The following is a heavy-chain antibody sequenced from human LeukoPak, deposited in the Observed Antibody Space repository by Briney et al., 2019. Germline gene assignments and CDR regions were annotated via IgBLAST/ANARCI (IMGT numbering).Heavy chain of an antibody. D-gene: IGHD3-10*01. Sequence: PGGSLRLSCAASGFTFSSYAMSWVRQAPGKGLEWVSTISGSGDMTYYADSVKGRFPISRDNSKNTLYLQMNNLRAEDTALYYCAKGYGSGSYYAFDCWGQGTLVTVSS. CDR3: AKGYGSGSYYAFDC. J-gene: IGHJ4*02. V-gene: IGHV3-23*01. CDR1: GFTFSSYA. CDR2: ISGSGDMT.